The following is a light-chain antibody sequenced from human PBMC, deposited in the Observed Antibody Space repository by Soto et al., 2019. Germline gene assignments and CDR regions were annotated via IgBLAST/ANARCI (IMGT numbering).Light chain of an antibody. V-gene: IGKV1-5*01. CDR1: QSISSW. Sequence: DIQMTQSPSTLSASVGDRVTITCRASQSISSWLAWYQQKPGKAPKLLIYDASNLESGVPSRFSGSGSGTESTLTISGLQPDDFATYYCQQYNSYSEYTFGQGTKLEIK. CDR3: QQYNSYSEYT. CDR2: DAS. J-gene: IGKJ2*01.